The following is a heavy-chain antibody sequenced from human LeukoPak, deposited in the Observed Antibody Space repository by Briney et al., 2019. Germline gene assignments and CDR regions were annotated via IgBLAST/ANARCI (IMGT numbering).Heavy chain of an antibody. CDR1: GFTFSRYW. CDR3: ARGLASTGTSWFDT. J-gene: IGHJ5*02. V-gene: IGHV3-7*01. D-gene: IGHD1-1*01. Sequence: GGSLRLSCAASGFTFSRYWMNWVRQAPGKGLEWVANIKQDESEKYYVDFVEGRFIISRDNAKNSLYLQMNSLRAEDTAVYYCARGLASTGTSWFDTWGQGSLVTVSS. CDR2: IKQDESEK.